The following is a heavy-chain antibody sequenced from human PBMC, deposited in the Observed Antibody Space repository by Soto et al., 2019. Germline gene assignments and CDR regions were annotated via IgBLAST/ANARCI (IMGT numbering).Heavy chain of an antibody. CDR2: INHSGST. J-gene: IGHJ5*02. CDR1: GGSFIGYY. Sequence: SETLSLTCAVYGGSFIGYYWSWIRQPPGKGLEWIGEINHSGSTNYNPSLKSRVTISVDTSKNQFSLKLSSVTAEDTAVYYCARGAVVVPAAMIAWFDPWGQGTLVTVSS. V-gene: IGHV4-34*01. D-gene: IGHD2-2*01. CDR3: ARGAVVVPAAMIAWFDP.